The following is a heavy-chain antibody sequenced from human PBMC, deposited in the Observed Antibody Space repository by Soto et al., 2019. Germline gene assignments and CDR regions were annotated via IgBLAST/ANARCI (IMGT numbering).Heavy chain of an antibody. J-gene: IGHJ5*02. CDR1: GGSISSSNW. V-gene: IGHV4-4*02. CDR3: ARFVPAAALAPEFDP. CDR2: IYHSGST. D-gene: IGHD2-2*01. Sequence: SETLSLTCAVSGGSISSSNWWSWVRQPPGKGLEWIGEIYHSGSTNYNPSLKSRVTISVDKSKNQFSLKLSSVTAADTAVYYCARFVPAAALAPEFDPWGQGTLVTVSS.